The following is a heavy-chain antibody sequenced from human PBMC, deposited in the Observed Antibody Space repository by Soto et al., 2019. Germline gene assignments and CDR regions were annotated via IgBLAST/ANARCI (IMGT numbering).Heavy chain of an antibody. Sequence: QVHLQQWGAGLLKPSETLSLTCAVYGGSFSGYYWSWIRQPPGKGLDWIGEINHSGSTNYNPSLKSRVSISVVTSNNQFSLKLSSVTAADTAVYYCARGRGDGYNQHWYFDLWGRGTLVTVSS. D-gene: IGHD3-10*01. V-gene: IGHV4-34*01. CDR1: GGSFSGYY. J-gene: IGHJ2*01. CDR3: ARGRGDGYNQHWYFDL. CDR2: INHSGST.